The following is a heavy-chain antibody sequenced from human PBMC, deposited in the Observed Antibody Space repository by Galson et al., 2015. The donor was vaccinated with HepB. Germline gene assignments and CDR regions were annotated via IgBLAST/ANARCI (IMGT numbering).Heavy chain of an antibody. CDR2: INSGGKT. CDR3: ARDTSNWSDWYFDL. D-gene: IGHD4-11*01. V-gene: IGHV3-66*02. J-gene: IGHJ2*01. Sequence: SLRLSCAASGFTVSSKYMSWVRQAPGKGLEWVSLINSGGKTSYADSVKGRFTVSRDTSKNIIFLQMNSLKSEDTAVYYCARDTSNWSDWYFDLWGRGTLVTVSS. CDR1: GFTVSSKY.